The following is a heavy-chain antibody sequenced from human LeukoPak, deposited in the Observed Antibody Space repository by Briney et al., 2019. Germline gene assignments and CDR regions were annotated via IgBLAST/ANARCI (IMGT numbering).Heavy chain of an antibody. J-gene: IGHJ4*02. V-gene: IGHV1-2*02. CDR3: ARRAHADEWLRSRDY. CDR1: GYTFTCYY. D-gene: IGHD5-12*01. CDR2: INPNSGGT. Sequence: ASVKVSCKASGYTFTCYYMHWVRQAPGQGLEWMGWINPNSGGTNYAQKFQGRVTMTRDTSISTAYMELSRLRSDDTAVYYCARRAHADEWLRSRDYWGQGTLVTVSS.